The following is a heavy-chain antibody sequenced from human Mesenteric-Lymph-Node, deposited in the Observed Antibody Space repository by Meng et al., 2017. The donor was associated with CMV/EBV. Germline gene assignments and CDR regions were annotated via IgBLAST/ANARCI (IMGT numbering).Heavy chain of an antibody. CDR3: ARQYSTSSKRFDS. J-gene: IGHJ4*02. D-gene: IGHD6-6*01. CDR1: GYTFTDYY. CDR2: INPNSDGR. V-gene: IGHV1-2*02. Sequence: ALVKVSCKASGYTFTDYYMHWVRQAPGQGLEWMGWINPNSDGRNYAQKFRGRVTVTRDTSISTAYMELSSLRSDDTAVYYCARQYSTSSKRFDSWGQGTLVTVSS.